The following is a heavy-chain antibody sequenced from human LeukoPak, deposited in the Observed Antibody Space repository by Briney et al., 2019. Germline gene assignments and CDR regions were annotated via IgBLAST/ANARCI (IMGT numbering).Heavy chain of an antibody. V-gene: IGHV1-46*01. CDR1: GYTFTSYY. CDR2: INPSGGST. CDR3: ARESCSGGSCWSPGSLNWFDP. D-gene: IGHD2-15*01. J-gene: IGHJ5*02. Sequence: ASVKVSCKASGYTFTSYYMHWVRQAPGQGHEWMGIINPSGGSTSYAQKFQGRVTMTRDTSTSTVYMELSSLRSEDTAVYYCARESCSGGSCWSPGSLNWFDPWGQGTLVTVSS.